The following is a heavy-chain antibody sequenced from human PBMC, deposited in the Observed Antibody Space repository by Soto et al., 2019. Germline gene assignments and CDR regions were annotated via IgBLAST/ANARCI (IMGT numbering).Heavy chain of an antibody. D-gene: IGHD4-17*01. V-gene: IGHV1-3*01. CDR3: ARLVGDYYYFDY. CDR2: INAGNGNT. CDR1: GYTFTSYA. Sequence: ASVKVSCKASGYTFTSYAMHWVRQAPGQRLEWMGWINAGNGNTKYSQKFQGRVTITRDTSASTAYMELSSLRSEDTAVYYCARLVGDYYYFDYWGQGTLVTVSS. J-gene: IGHJ4*02.